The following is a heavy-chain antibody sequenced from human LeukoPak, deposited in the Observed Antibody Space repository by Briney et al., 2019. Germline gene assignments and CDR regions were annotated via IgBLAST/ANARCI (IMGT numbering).Heavy chain of an antibody. CDR3: ARGVVAAAGRTFDF. CDR2: IYYSGST. D-gene: IGHD6-13*01. J-gene: IGHJ4*02. Sequence: PSETLSLTCTVSGGSISSYYWSWIRQPPGKGLEWIGCIYYSGSTNYNPSFKSRVTISVDTSKNQFSLKLSSVTAADTAVYYCARGVVAAAGRTFDFWGQGTLVTVSS. CDR1: GGSISSYY. V-gene: IGHV4-59*01.